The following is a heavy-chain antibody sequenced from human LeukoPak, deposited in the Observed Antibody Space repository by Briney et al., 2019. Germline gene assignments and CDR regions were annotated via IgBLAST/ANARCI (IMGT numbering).Heavy chain of an antibody. D-gene: IGHD3-9*01. Sequence: SETLSLTCTVSGYSISSGYYWSWIRQPPGQGLEWIGYIYYSGSTNYNPSLKSRVTISVHTSKNQFSLKLSSVTAADTAVYYCARLTGYSSESWFDPWGQGTLVTVSS. CDR2: IYYSGST. V-gene: IGHV4-61*01. J-gene: IGHJ5*02. CDR1: GYSISSGYY. CDR3: ARLTGYSSESWFDP.